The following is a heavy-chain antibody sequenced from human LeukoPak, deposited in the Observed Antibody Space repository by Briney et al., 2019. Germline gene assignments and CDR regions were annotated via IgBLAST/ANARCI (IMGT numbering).Heavy chain of an antibody. D-gene: IGHD6-19*01. CDR1: GYTFTSYG. CDR3: VRGIAVAGTEPEDY. CDR2: MNPNSGNT. J-gene: IGHJ4*02. V-gene: IGHV1-8*02. Sequence: ASVKFSCKASGYTFTSYGISWVRQATGQGLEWIGWMNPNSGNTGYAQKFQGRVTMTRNTSISTAYMELSSLRSEDTAVYYCVRGIAVAGTEPEDYWGQGTLVTVSS.